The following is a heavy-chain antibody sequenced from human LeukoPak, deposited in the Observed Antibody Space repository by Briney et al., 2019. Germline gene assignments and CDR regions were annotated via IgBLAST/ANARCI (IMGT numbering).Heavy chain of an antibody. CDR2: INSDGYSI. V-gene: IGHV3-74*01. CDR1: GFTFSSYR. Sequence: PGGSLRLSCVASGFTFSSYRMHWVRQVPGKGLVWVSRINSDGYSINYADSVKGRFTISRDNAKNTLYLQMNSLRAEDTAVYYCVRATWGSYFDYWGQGTLVTVSS. J-gene: IGHJ4*02. CDR3: VRATWGSYFDY. D-gene: IGHD7-27*01.